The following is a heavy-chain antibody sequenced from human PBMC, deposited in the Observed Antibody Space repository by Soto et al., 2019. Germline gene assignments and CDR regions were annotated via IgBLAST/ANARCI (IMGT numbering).Heavy chain of an antibody. D-gene: IGHD2-8*01. J-gene: IGHJ4*02. CDR3: ARGNCTNGECYDFDY. CDR2: IYYSGST. V-gene: IGHV4-39*01. Sequence: PSETLSLTCTVSGGSISSSSYYWGWIRQPPGKGLEWIGSIYYSGSTYYNPSLNSRVTISVDTSKNQFSLKLSSVTAADTAVYYCARGNCTNGECYDFDYWGQGTLVTVSS. CDR1: GGSISSSSYY.